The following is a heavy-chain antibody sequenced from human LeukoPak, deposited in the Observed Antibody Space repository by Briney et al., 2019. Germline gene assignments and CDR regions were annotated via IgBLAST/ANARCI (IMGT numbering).Heavy chain of an antibody. J-gene: IGHJ6*02. D-gene: IGHD3-10*01. CDR1: GFTFSSYS. Sequence: GGSLRLSCAASGFTFSSYSMNWVRQAPGKGLEWVSSISSSSSYIYYADSVKGRFTISRDNAKNSLYLQMNSLRAGDTAVYYCARASGGSGSYGMDVWGQGTTVTVSS. CDR2: ISSSSSYI. V-gene: IGHV3-21*01. CDR3: ARASGGSGSYGMDV.